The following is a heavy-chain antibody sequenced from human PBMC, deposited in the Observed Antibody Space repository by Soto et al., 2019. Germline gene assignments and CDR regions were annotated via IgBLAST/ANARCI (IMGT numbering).Heavy chain of an antibody. D-gene: IGHD7-27*01. CDR1: GDSISTDY. V-gene: IGHV4-59*08. J-gene: IGHJ4*02. CDR3: AKNWNWGSLVH. Sequence: PSETLSLTCTASGDSISTDYWSWIRQSPGKGLEWIGFIYYGGSTNYNPSLKSRVTISVDTPKNQFSLKLSSVTAADTAVYYCAKNWNWGSLVHWGQGTLVTVSS. CDR2: IYYGGST.